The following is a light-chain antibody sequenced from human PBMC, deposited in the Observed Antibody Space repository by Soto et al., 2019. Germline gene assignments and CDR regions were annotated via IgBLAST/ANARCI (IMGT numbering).Light chain of an antibody. CDR1: SSDVGGYNY. Sequence: QSVLTQPASVSGSPGQSITISCTGTSSDVGGYNYVSWYQQHPGKAPKLMIYDVSNRPSGVSNRFSGSKSGNTASLTISGLQAEDEADYYCNSYRSGTTLVFGTGTKLTVL. CDR3: NSYRSGTTLV. J-gene: IGLJ1*01. V-gene: IGLV2-14*03. CDR2: DVS.